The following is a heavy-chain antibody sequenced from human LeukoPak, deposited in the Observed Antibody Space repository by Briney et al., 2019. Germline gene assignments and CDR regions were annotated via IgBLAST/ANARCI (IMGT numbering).Heavy chain of an antibody. J-gene: IGHJ2*01. Sequence: SETLSLTCTVSGGSISSYYWSWIRQPPGKGLEWIGYIYYSGSTNYNPSLKSRVTISVDTSKNQFSLKLSSVTAADTAVYYCARNRGMTTVTRSWYFDLWGRGTLVTVSS. CDR3: ARNRGMTTVTRSWYFDL. V-gene: IGHV4-59*08. CDR2: IYYSGST. CDR1: GGSISSYY. D-gene: IGHD4-17*01.